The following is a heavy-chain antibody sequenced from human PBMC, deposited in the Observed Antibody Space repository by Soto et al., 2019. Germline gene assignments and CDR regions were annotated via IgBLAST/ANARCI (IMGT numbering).Heavy chain of an antibody. CDR2: INPNSGGT. CDR3: ARDRGYMVRGVIKYYYGMDV. J-gene: IGHJ6*02. V-gene: IGHV1-2*02. D-gene: IGHD3-10*01. CDR1: GYTFTGYY. Sequence: ASVKVSCKASGYTFTGYYIHWVRQAPGQGLEWMGWINPNSGGTNYAQKFQGRVTMTRDTSISTAYMELSRLRSDDTAVYYCARDRGYMVRGVIKYYYGMDVWGQGTTVTVSS.